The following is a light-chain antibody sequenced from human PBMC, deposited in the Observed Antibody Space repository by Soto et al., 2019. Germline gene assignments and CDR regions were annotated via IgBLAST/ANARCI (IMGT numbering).Light chain of an antibody. V-gene: IGKV3-15*01. J-gene: IGKJ1*01. CDR3: QQYNNWPPWT. CDR2: GAS. Sequence: EIVMTQSPATLSVSPGERATLSCRASQSVSSNFAWYQQKPGQAPRLLIYGASTRATGIPARFSGSGSRTEFTLTVSSLQSEDFAVHYCQQYNNWPPWTFGQGTKVELK. CDR1: QSVSSN.